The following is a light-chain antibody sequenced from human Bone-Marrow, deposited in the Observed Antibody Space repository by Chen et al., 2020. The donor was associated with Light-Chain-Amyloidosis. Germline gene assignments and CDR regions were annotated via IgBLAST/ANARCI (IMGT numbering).Light chain of an antibody. CDR1: SSDVGGDTH. J-gene: IGLJ1*01. V-gene: IGLV2-14*01. Sequence: QSALTQPAPVSGSPGQSITIPCTGTSSDVGGDTHVSWYQQHPDKAPKLMIYEVTNRPSWVPDRFSGSKADNTASLTISGLQTEDEADYFCSSYTITNTLVFGSGTRVTVL. CDR2: EVT. CDR3: SSYTITNTLV.